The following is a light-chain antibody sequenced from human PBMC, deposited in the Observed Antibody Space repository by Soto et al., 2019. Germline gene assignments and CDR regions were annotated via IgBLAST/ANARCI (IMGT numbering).Light chain of an antibody. V-gene: IGKV1-27*01. J-gene: IGKJ1*01. CDR3: QKYNSAPWT. CDR2: AAS. CDR1: QVISNY. Sequence: DIQMTQSPSSQSASVGDRVAITCQASQVISNYLAWYQQKPGKVPKLLIYAASTLQSGVPFRFSGSGTGTDFTLTISSLQPEDVATYYCQKYNSAPWTFGQGTKVEIK.